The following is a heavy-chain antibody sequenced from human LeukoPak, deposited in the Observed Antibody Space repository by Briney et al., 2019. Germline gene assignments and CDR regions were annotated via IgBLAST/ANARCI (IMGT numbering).Heavy chain of an antibody. Sequence: RPSETLSLTCTVSGGSISSYYWSWIRQPPGKGLEWIGYIYYSGSTNYNPSLKSRVTISVDTSKNQFSLKLSSVTAADTAVYYCARLGDHPYYYYYMDVWGKGTTVTVSS. D-gene: IGHD2-21*02. CDR1: GGSISSYY. CDR3: ARLGDHPYYYYYMDV. J-gene: IGHJ6*03. CDR2: IYYSGST. V-gene: IGHV4-59*01.